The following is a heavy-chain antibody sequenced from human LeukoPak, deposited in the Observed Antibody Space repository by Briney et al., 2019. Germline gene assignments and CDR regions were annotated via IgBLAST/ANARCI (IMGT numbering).Heavy chain of an antibody. CDR3: ARENDYVWGSYRHLDY. J-gene: IGHJ4*02. D-gene: IGHD3-16*02. CDR1: GFTFSSYA. V-gene: IGHV3-64*01. CDR2: ISSNGGST. Sequence: GGSLRLSCAASGFTFSSYAMSWVRQAPGKGLEYVSAISSNGGSTYYANSVKGRFTISRDNSKNTLYLQLGSLRAEDMAVYYCARENDYVWGSYRHLDYWGQGTLVTVSS.